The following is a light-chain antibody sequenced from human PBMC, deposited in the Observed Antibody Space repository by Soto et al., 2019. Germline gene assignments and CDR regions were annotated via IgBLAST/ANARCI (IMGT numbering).Light chain of an antibody. CDR1: HSISSW. Sequence: DIQMTQSPSTLSASVGDRVTITCRASHSISSWLASYQQKPGKAPKLLIYDASNLESGVPSRFSGSGSGTEFTLTSSSLQPDDFATYYCQQYNSYPIACGQGTRLEIK. J-gene: IGKJ5*01. CDR3: QQYNSYPIA. V-gene: IGKV1-5*01. CDR2: DAS.